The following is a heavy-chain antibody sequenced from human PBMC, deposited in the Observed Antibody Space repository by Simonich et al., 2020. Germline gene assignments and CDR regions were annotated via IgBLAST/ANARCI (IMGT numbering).Heavy chain of an antibody. CDR3: ARHAGFAFDI. CDR1: GGSISSCSYS. CDR2: IYYSRRS. D-gene: IGHD6-13*01. Sequence: QLQLQESGPGLVKPSETLSITCTVPGGSISSCSYSWGWIRQPPGKGLEWIGSIYYSRRSSSNPSLKSRVTISLDTSTNQFSLKLSAVTAADTAVYYCARHAGFAFDIWGQGTMVTVSS. J-gene: IGHJ3*02. V-gene: IGHV4-39*01.